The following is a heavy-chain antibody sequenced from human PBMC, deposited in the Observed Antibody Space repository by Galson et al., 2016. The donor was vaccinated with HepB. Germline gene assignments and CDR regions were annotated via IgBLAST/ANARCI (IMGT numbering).Heavy chain of an antibody. CDR1: GFLFSSYT. CDR3: AGDRLRGFDS. CDR2: TSYDGTNK. Sequence: SLRLSCAASGFLFSSYTLHWVRQAPGKGLEWLAVTSYDGTNKYYAGSVKGRFTISRDNSKNTLFMQMYSLRAEDTAVYYCAGDRLRGFDSWGQGTLVTVSS. J-gene: IGHJ4*02. V-gene: IGHV3-30-3*01.